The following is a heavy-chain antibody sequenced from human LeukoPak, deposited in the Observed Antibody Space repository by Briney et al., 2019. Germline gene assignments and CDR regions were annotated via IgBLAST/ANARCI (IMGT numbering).Heavy chain of an antibody. J-gene: IGHJ4*02. Sequence: SETLSLTCTVSGYSISSGYYWGWIRQPPGKGLEWIGSIYHSGSTNYNPSLKSRVTISVDKSKNQFSLKLSSVTAADTAVYYCARDGDSSGYYNDYWGQGTLVTVSS. CDR3: ARDGDSSGYYNDY. V-gene: IGHV4-38-2*02. CDR2: IYHSGST. D-gene: IGHD3-22*01. CDR1: GYSISSGYY.